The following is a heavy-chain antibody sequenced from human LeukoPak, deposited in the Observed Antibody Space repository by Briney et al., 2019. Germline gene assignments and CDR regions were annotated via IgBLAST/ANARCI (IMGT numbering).Heavy chain of an antibody. Sequence: GGSLRLSCAASGFTVSNNYMTWVRQAPGKGLESVSVINDVGGTFYADSVKGRFTISRDNTKNTLYLQMSSLRAKDTAVYYCAGAPETGHWGQGTLVTVSS. CDR3: AGAPETGH. D-gene: IGHD5-24*01. CDR2: INDVGGT. V-gene: IGHV3-66*01. CDR1: GFTVSNNY. J-gene: IGHJ4*02.